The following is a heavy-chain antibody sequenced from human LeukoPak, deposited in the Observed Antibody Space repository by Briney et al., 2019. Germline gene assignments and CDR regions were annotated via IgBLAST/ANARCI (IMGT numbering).Heavy chain of an antibody. Sequence: PSETLSLTCTVSGDSIIRRTYYWGWIRQPRGKGLEWIGSIYYSGSTYYNPSLKSRVTISVDTSKNQFSLKLSSVTAADTAVYYCARGPPPLGYCSGGSCYSMRNWFDPWGQGTLVTVSS. CDR3: ARGPPPLGYCSGGSCYSMRNWFDP. V-gene: IGHV4-39*07. D-gene: IGHD2-15*01. CDR1: GDSIIRRTYY. J-gene: IGHJ5*02. CDR2: IYYSGST.